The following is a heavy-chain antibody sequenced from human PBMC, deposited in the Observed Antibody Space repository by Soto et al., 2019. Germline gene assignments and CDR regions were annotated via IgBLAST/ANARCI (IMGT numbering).Heavy chain of an antibody. J-gene: IGHJ6*02. Sequence: QVQLVQSGAEVKKPGSSVKVSCRASGSTFSSYTVSWVRQAPGQGLEWMGRIIPVLGVTNYAPKFKGSVTITADKSKTTVYMELSSLRSGDTAIYYCARRRYCGADCYSKDYYGMDLWGQGTTVTVSS. V-gene: IGHV1-69*02. CDR3: ARRRYCGADCYSKDYYGMDL. D-gene: IGHD2-21*02. CDR1: GSTFSSYT. CDR2: IIPVLGVT.